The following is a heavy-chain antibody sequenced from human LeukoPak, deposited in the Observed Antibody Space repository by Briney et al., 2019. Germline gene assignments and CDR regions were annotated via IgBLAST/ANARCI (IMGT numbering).Heavy chain of an antibody. V-gene: IGHV3-48*02. J-gene: IGHJ4*02. CDR2: ISTSSTR. CDR1: GFTLTGYT. CDR3: AGGLLRYSDY. Sequence: KAGGSLRLSCAASGFTLTGYTMTWVRQAPGKGLDWISSISTSSTRYYSDSVKGRFTVSRDNAKNSLSLQMNSLRDEDTAVYYCAGGLLRYSDYWGRGTLVTVSS. D-gene: IGHD3-9*01.